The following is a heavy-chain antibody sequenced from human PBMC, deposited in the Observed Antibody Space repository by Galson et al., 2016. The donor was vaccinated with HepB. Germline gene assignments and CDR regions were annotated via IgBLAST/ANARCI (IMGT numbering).Heavy chain of an antibody. D-gene: IGHD3-22*01. CDR3: VKDGGDGGYYDSSGCDC. V-gene: IGHV3-33*06. J-gene: IGHJ4*02. CDR1: GFTFSSYG. Sequence: SLRLSCAASGFTFSSYGMHWARQAPGKGLEWVAVIWYDGSNKFYADSVKGRFTISRDNSKNTLYLQMNSLRAEDTAVYFCVKDGGDGGYYDSSGCDCWGQGTLVTVSS. CDR2: IWYDGSNK.